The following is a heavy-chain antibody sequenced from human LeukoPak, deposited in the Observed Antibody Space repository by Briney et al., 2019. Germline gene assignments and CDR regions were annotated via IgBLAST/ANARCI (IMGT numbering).Heavy chain of an antibody. V-gene: IGHV3-33*01. CDR1: GFTFSSYG. J-gene: IGHJ5*02. CDR3: ARGSASRGTRVFDP. Sequence: PGGSLRFSCAASGFTFSSYGMHWVRQAPGKGLEWVAVIWYDGSNKYYADSVKGRFTISRDNSKNTLYLQMNSLRAEDTAVYYCARGSASRGTRVFDPWGQGTLVTVSS. D-gene: IGHD2-2*01. CDR2: IWYDGSNK.